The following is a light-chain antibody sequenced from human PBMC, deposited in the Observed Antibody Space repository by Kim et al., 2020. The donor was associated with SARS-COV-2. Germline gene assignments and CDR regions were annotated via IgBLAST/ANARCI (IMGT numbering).Light chain of an antibody. CDR1: SRDVGGYNY. CDR2: DVS. Sequence: GKSITLSCTGTSRDVGGYNYVSWYQQHPGKAPKLMIYDVSKRPSGVSNRFSGSKSGNTASLTISGLQAEDEADYYCSSYTSSSTWVFGGGTKLTVL. V-gene: IGLV2-14*04. J-gene: IGLJ3*02. CDR3: SSYTSSSTWV.